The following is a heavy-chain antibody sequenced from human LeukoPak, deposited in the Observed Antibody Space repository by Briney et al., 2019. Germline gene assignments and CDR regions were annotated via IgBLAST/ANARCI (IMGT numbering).Heavy chain of an antibody. CDR1: GASINTYY. CDR2: IYYSGTT. V-gene: IGHV4-59*01. CDR3: ARVLRPMASQYYFDY. Sequence: PSETLSLTCTVSGASINTYYWSWIRQPPGKGLEWIGYIYYSGTTSYNPSLKTRVTISIDTSKNQFSLKLSSVTAADTAVYYCARVLRPMASQYYFDYWGQGTLVTVSS. D-gene: IGHD3-10*01. J-gene: IGHJ4*02.